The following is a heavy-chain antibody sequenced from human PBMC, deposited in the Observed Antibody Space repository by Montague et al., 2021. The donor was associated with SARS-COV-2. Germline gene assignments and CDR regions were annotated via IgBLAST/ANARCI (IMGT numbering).Heavy chain of an antibody. Sequence: SETLSLTCTVSGGSISSSSYYWGWIRQPPGKGLDWIGSNYCSGSTYYNPSLKSRITISVDTSKNQFSLKLGSVTAAATSVYYCAIVVVTYGYYYGMDVWGQGTPVTVSS. J-gene: IGHJ6*02. CDR1: GGSISSSSYY. CDR3: AIVVVTYGYYYGMDV. V-gene: IGHV4-39*01. D-gene: IGHD2-15*01. CDR2: NYCSGST.